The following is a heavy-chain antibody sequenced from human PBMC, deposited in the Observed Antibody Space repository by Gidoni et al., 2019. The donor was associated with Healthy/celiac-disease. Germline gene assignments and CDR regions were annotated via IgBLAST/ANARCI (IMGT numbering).Heavy chain of an antibody. CDR2: ISYDGSNK. CDR1: GFTFSSNG. D-gene: IGHD5-12*01. Sequence: QVQLVESGGGVVQPGRSLRLSCAASGFTFSSNGMHWVRQAPGKGLEWVAVISYDGSNKYYADSVKGRFTISRDNSKNTLYLQMNSLRAEDTAVYYCAKDHFPRMVDIVATTDFDYWGQGTLVTVSS. CDR3: AKDHFPRMVDIVATTDFDY. V-gene: IGHV3-30*18. J-gene: IGHJ4*02.